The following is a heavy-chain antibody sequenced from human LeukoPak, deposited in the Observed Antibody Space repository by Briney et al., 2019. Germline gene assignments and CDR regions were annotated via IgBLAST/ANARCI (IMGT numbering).Heavy chain of an antibody. J-gene: IGHJ4*02. V-gene: IGHV4-34*01. CDR3: ARAEKLGWQWLGEFDY. D-gene: IGHD6-19*01. Sequence: SETLSLTCAVYGGSFSGYYWSWLRQPPGKGLEWIGEINHSGSTNYNPSLKSRVTISVDTSKNQFSLKLSSVTAADTAVYYCARAEKLGWQWLGEFDYWGQGTLVTVSS. CDR2: INHSGST. CDR1: GGSFSGYY.